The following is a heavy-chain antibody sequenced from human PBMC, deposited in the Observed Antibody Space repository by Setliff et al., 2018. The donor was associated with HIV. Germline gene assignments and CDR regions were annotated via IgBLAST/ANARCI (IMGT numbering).Heavy chain of an antibody. Sequence: ASVKVSCKASGYTFTSYDINWVRQATGQGLEWMGWMNPNSGNTGYAQKFQGRVTITRNTSISTAYMELSSLSSDDSAVYFCARAFVEVTPHYALDVWGQGTTVTVSS. CDR2: MNPNSGNT. V-gene: IGHV1-8*03. CDR1: GYTFTSYD. D-gene: IGHD2-21*02. CDR3: ARAFVEVTPHYALDV. J-gene: IGHJ6*02.